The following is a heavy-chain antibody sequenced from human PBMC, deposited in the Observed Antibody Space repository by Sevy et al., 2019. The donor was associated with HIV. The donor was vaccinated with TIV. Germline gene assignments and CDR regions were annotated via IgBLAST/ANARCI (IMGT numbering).Heavy chain of an antibody. V-gene: IGHV1-69*13. CDR2: IIPIFGTA. D-gene: IGHD3-22*01. Sequence: ASVKVSCKASGGTFSSYAISWVRQAPGQGLEWMGGIIPIFGTANYAQKFQGRVTITADESTSTAYMELSSLRSEDMAVYYCARDRGRGITTNLDYWGQGTLVTVSS. CDR1: GGTFSSYA. CDR3: ARDRGRGITTNLDY. J-gene: IGHJ4*02.